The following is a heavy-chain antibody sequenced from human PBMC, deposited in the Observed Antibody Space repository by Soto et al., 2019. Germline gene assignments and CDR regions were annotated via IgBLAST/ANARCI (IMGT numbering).Heavy chain of an antibody. CDR2: IYPSGMP. J-gene: IGHJ4*02. CDR1: GGSISNAAYS. D-gene: IGHD5-18*01. Sequence: QLQLQESGSGLVKPSHTLSLTCTVSGGSISNAAYSWSWIRQPPGKGLEWIGYIYPSGMPFYNPAPRSRVTRSIDRSNDQFSLNLKSVPAADTAVYYCARERGGYGLFDSWGQGTLVTVSS. V-gene: IGHV4-30-2*01. CDR3: ARERGGYGLFDS.